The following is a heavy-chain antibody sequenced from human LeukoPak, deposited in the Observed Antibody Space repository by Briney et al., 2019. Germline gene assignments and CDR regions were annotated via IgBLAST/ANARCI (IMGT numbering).Heavy chain of an antibody. V-gene: IGHV4-61*01. CDR2: IYYTGST. J-gene: IGHJ4*02. CDR1: GGSISSGSYY. D-gene: IGHD2-15*01. Sequence: SETLSLTCTVSGGSISSGSYYWSWIRQAPGKGLEWLGYIYYTGSTTYNPSVKSRITISLDTSKKQISLKLRSVTAADTAVYFCATDHENLVVFDYWGQGTLVTVSS. CDR3: ATDHENLVVFDY.